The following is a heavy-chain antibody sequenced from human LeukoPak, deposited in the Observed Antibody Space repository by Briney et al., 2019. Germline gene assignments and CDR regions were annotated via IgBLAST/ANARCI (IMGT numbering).Heavy chain of an antibody. CDR1: GFTFSSQG. Sequence: GGSLRLSCAASGFTFSSQGMSWVREAPGKGLGGGSAIRGSGGSTCYADSVKGRFTISRDNSKNTLYLQMNSLRAEDTAVYYCAKMGRSVGATDNWFDPWGQGTLVTVSS. D-gene: IGHD1-26*01. V-gene: IGHV3-23*01. CDR3: AKMGRSVGATDNWFDP. CDR2: IRGSGGST. J-gene: IGHJ5*02.